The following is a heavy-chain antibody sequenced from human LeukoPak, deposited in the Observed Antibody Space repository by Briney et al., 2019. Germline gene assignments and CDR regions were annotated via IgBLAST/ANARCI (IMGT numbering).Heavy chain of an antibody. CDR3: ALAHCSRNNCYDLDYFYYYMDV. CDR1: GASISSNY. CDR2: IYYSGTT. V-gene: IGHV4-59*01. J-gene: IGHJ6*03. Sequence: SETLSLTCSVSGASISSNYWTWIRQPPGKGLEWIGNIYYSGTTYYNPSLKSRVTLSVDQSKKQFSLNLISVTAADTAVYFCALAHCSRNNCYDLDYFYYYMDVWGKGTTVTVSS. D-gene: IGHD2-2*01.